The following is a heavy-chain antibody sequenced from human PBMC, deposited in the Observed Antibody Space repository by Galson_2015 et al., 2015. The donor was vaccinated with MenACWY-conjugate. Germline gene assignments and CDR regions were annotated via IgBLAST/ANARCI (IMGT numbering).Heavy chain of an antibody. Sequence: SETLSLTCTVSGGSVSSGSYYWSWIRQPPGKGLEWIGYIYYSGSTNYNPSLKSRVTISVDTSKNQFSLKLSSVTAADTAVYYCARDNPSYYYGSGSYYNVYYYYGMDVWGQGTTVTVSS. D-gene: IGHD3-10*01. CDR1: GGSVSSGSYY. CDR2: IYYSGST. J-gene: IGHJ6*02. CDR3: ARDNPSYYYGSGSYYNVYYYYGMDV. V-gene: IGHV4-61*01.